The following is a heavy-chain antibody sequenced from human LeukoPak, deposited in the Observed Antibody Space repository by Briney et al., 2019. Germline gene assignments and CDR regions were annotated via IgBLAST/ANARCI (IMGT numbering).Heavy chain of an antibody. CDR3: AAIPQPWLVWWYFDY. CDR1: GGSISSYY. CDR2: IYYSGST. J-gene: IGHJ4*02. Sequence: PSQTLSLTCTVSGGSISSYYWSWIRQPPGKGLEWIGYIYYSGSTNYNPSLKSRVTISVDTSKNQFSLKLSSVTAADTAVYYCAAIPQPWLVWWYFDYWGQGTLVTVSS. D-gene: IGHD6-19*01. V-gene: IGHV4-59*08.